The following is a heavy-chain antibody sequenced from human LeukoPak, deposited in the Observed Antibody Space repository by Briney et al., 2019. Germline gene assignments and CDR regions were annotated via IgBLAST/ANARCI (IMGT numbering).Heavy chain of an antibody. Sequence: GESLKISCKGSGYSFTSYWIGWVRQMPGKGLEWMGIICPGDSETRYSPSFQGQVTISADKSISTAYLQWSSLKASDTAMYYCARQPPRDGYNLGYDFDYWGQGTLVTVSS. CDR1: GYSFTSYW. D-gene: IGHD5-24*01. CDR3: ARQPPRDGYNLGYDFDY. V-gene: IGHV5-51*01. J-gene: IGHJ4*02. CDR2: ICPGDSET.